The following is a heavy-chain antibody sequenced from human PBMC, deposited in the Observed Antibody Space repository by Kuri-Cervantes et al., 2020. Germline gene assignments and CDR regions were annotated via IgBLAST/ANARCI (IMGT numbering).Heavy chain of an antibody. Sequence: GESLKISCAASGFTFSSYWMSWVRQAPGKGLEWVANIKQDGSEKYYVDSVKGRFTISRDNAKNSLYLQMNSLRAEDTAVYYCAREAEAYYVFWSDHTAYYMDVWGQGTTVTVSS. CDR3: AREAEAYYVFWSDHTAYYMDV. CDR1: GFTFSSYW. J-gene: IGHJ6*03. D-gene: IGHD3-3*01. CDR2: IKQDGSEK. V-gene: IGHV3-7*01.